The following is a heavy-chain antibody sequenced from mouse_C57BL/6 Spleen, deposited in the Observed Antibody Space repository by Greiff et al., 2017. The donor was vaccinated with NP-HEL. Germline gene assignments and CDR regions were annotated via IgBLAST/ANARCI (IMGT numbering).Heavy chain of an antibody. J-gene: IGHJ1*03. Sequence: QVQLQQPGAELVMPGASVKLSCKASGYTFTSYWMHWVKQRPGQGLEWIGEIDPSDSYTNYNQKFKGKSTLTVDKSSSTAYMQLSSLTSEDSAVYYCARSVDWYFDVWGTGTTVTVSS. D-gene: IGHD1-1*01. CDR3: ARSVDWYFDV. CDR2: IDPSDSYT. CDR1: GYTFTSYW. V-gene: IGHV1-69*01.